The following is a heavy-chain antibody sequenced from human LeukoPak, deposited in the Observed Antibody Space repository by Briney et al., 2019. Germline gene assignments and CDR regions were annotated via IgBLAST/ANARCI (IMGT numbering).Heavy chain of an antibody. CDR2: ISGSGGST. D-gene: IGHD3-3*01. Sequence: GGSLRLSCAASGFTFSSFAMNWVSQAPGKGLEWVSGISGSGGSTYYADSVKGRFPISRDNSKNTLYLQMNSLRAEDSAIYYCATGVFFHPADDGFDIWGQGTMVTVSS. CDR1: GFTFSSFA. V-gene: IGHV3-23*01. J-gene: IGHJ3*02. CDR3: ATGVFFHPADDGFDI.